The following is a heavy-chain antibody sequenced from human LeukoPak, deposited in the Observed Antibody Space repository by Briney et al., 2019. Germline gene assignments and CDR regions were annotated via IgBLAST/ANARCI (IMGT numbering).Heavy chain of an antibody. Sequence: PSETLSLTCTVSGYSINSGYYWGWIRQPPGKGLEWIGSIYYSGSTHYNPSLRSRVTISLDTSKNQFSLKLTSVTAADTAVYYCARDPVGQQLVFDGMDVWGQGTTVTVSS. CDR3: ARDPVGQQLVFDGMDV. D-gene: IGHD6-13*01. J-gene: IGHJ6*02. V-gene: IGHV4-38-2*02. CDR2: IYYSGST. CDR1: GYSINSGYY.